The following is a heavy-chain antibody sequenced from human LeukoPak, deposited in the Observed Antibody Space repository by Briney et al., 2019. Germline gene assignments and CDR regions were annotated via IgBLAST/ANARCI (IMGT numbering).Heavy chain of an antibody. V-gene: IGHV3-11*01. CDR2: ISSSGSTI. D-gene: IGHD3-22*01. CDR1: GFTFSDYY. J-gene: IGHJ4*02. Sequence: PGGSLRLSCAASGFTFSDYYMSWIRQAPGKGLEWVSYISSSGSTIYCADSVKGRFTISRDNAKNSLYLQMNSLRAEDTAVYYCAGSSSYYYDSSGCYYNYWGQGTLVTVSS. CDR3: AGSSSYYYDSSGCYYNY.